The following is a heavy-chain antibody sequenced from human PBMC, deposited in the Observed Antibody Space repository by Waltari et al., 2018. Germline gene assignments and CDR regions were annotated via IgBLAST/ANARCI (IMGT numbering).Heavy chain of an antibody. V-gene: IGHV2-5*01. CDR3: ARSLYGGYEDY. D-gene: IGHD5-12*01. CDR2: IYWNEDK. CDR1: GFSLSTSGVG. J-gene: IGHJ4*02. Sequence: QITLKESGPTLVKPTQTLTLTCTFSGFSLSTSGVGVGWIRQPPGKALEWLALIYWNEDKRYSPSLKSRLTITKDTSKNQVVLTMTNMDPVDTATYYCARSLYGGYEDYWGQGTLVTVSS.